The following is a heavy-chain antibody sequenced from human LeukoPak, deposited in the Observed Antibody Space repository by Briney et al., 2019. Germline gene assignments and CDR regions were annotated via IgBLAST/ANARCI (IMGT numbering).Heavy chain of an antibody. CDR2: IRYDGSNE. CDR3: ARRIAAAGTIYYYYYMDV. Sequence: PGGSLRLSCVASGFTLSTYGMHWVRQAPGKGLEWVAFIRYDGSNEYLDSVKGRFTISRDNSKNTLYLQMNSLKPEDTAVYYCARRIAAAGTIYYYYYMDVWGKGTTVTVSS. V-gene: IGHV3-30*02. D-gene: IGHD6-13*01. CDR1: GFTLSTYG. J-gene: IGHJ6*03.